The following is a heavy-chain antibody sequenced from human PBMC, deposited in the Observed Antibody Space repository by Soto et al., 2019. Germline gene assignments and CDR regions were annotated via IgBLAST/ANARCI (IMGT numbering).Heavy chain of an antibody. D-gene: IGHD6-13*01. J-gene: IGHJ6*02. Sequence: QVQLQESGPGLVKPSETLSLTCTVSGGPIGSYYWSWIRQSPGKGLEWIGCVYYSDSTNYNPSLKSRVSISLDRSKNHFSLRLTSVTAVDTAVYYCARTEASSWSFFYYGMDVWGQGTTVAVSS. V-gene: IGHV4-59*01. CDR3: ARTEASSWSFFYYGMDV. CDR2: VYYSDST. CDR1: GGPIGSYY.